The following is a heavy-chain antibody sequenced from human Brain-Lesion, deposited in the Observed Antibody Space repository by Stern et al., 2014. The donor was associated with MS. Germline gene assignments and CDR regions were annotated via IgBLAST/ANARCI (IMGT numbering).Heavy chain of an antibody. Sequence: MQLVESGPGLVKPSQTLSLSCTVSGGSISSGGYYWSWIRQPAGKGLEWIGRIFNSASPSYTPSLKSRVTISIDTPKNQFSLRLNSMTAADTAVYYCARGRVVPGFQYYATDVWGQGTTVIVSS. D-gene: IGHD2-2*01. V-gene: IGHV4-61*02. CDR1: GGSISSGGYY. J-gene: IGHJ6*02. CDR2: IFNSASP. CDR3: ARGRVVPGFQYYATDV.